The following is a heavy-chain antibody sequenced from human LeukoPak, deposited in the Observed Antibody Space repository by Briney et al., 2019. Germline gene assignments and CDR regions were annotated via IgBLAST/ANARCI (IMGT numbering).Heavy chain of an antibody. CDR2: ISSDGSNT. D-gene: IGHD6-19*01. CDR1: GFTFSSYW. Sequence: PGGSLRLSCAASGFTFSSYWTHWVRQAPGKGLVWVSRISSDGSNTRYADCVKGRFTISRDNAKNTLYLQMNSLRAEDTAVYYCARVASYSSDWDGTKIRNAFDVWGQGTVVTVSS. J-gene: IGHJ3*01. V-gene: IGHV3-74*01. CDR3: ARVASYSSDWDGTKIRNAFDV.